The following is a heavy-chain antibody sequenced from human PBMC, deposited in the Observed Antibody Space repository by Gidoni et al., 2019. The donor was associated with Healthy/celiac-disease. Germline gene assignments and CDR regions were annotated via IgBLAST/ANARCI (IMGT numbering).Heavy chain of an antibody. CDR3: AKDIEQWLVLGGYFDY. CDR1: GVTFRTYV. Sequence: QVQLVESGGGVVQPGRSLRLSLQASGVTFRTYVMHLVRQGPGQGLGWVAVRAYDGSNKYYADALKGRFTISRDNSKNTLYLQMNSLRAEDTAVYYCAKDIEQWLVLGGYFDYWGQGTLVTVSS. V-gene: IGHV3-30*18. J-gene: IGHJ4*02. CDR2: RAYDGSNK. D-gene: IGHD6-19*01.